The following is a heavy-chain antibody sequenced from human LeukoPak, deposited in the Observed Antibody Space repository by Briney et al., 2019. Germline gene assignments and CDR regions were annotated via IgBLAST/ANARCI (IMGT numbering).Heavy chain of an antibody. V-gene: IGHV4-59*01. CDR1: GGSISSYY. D-gene: IGHD1-7*01. CDR2: IYYSGST. CDR3: ARGSRELYYFDY. J-gene: IGHJ4*02. Sequence: SETLSLTCTVSGGSISSYYWSWIRQPPGKGLEWIGYIYYSGSTKYNPSLKSRVTIPVDASKTQFSLKLNSVTAADTAAYYCARGSRELYYFDYWGQGTLVTVSS.